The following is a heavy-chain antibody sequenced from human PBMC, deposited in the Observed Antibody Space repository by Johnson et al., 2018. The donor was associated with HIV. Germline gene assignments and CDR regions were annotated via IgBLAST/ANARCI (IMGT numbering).Heavy chain of an antibody. J-gene: IGHJ3*02. V-gene: IGHV3-20*04. CDR3: ARLRGAFDI. CDR2: INWNGGST. CDR1: GFTFDDYG. Sequence: VQLVESGGGVVRPGGSLRLSCAASGFTFDDYGMRWVRQAPGKGLEWVSGINWNGGSTYYADSVKGRFTISRDNSKNTVYLQMNSIRSDDTAVDYCARLRGAFDIWGQGTMVTVSS. D-gene: IGHD4-17*01.